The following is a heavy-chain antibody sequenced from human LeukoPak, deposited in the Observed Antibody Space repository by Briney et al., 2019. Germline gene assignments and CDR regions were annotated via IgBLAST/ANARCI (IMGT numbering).Heavy chain of an antibody. D-gene: IGHD7-27*01. CDR3: ARVMGTFVIFDY. CDR1: GFIFSDYY. CDR2: ISSSGRAI. V-gene: IGHV3-11*01. J-gene: IGHJ4*02. Sequence: GGSLRLSCAASGFIFSDYYMGWIRQAPGKGLEWVSYISSSGRAIYYADSVKGRFTISRDNAKNSLYLQMDSLRAEDTAVYYCARVMGTFVIFDYWGQGTLVTVSS.